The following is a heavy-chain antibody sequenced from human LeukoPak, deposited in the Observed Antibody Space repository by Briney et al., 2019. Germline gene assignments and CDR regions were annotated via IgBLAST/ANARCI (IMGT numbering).Heavy chain of an antibody. CDR2: IIPILGIA. J-gene: IGHJ4*02. D-gene: IGHD2-15*01. Sequence: ASVKVSCKASGGTFISSAISWVGQAPGQGVEWMGRIIPILGIANYAQKFQGIVTITADNSTSTAYMQLSSLRSEDTAVYYCARDNPHCSGGSCYQDYWGQGTLVTVSS. CDR3: ARDNPHCSGGSCYQDY. CDR1: GGTFISSA. V-gene: IGHV1-69*04.